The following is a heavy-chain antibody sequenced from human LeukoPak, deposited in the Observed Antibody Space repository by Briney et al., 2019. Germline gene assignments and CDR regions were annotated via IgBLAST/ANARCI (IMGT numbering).Heavy chain of an antibody. Sequence: SETLSLSCTVSGGSISGHFWSWIRQPPGKGLEWIGFVSYSGDTNYSPSFNGRVTISLDTSKSQFSLNLNSVTAADTAVYFCARGGASSRYFGYWGQGTLVTVSS. D-gene: IGHD1-26*01. V-gene: IGHV4-59*11. CDR2: VSYSGDT. CDR3: ARGGASSRYFGY. CDR1: GGSISGHF. J-gene: IGHJ4*02.